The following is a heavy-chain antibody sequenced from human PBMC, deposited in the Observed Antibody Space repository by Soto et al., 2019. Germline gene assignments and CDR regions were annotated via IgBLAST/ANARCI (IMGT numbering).Heavy chain of an antibody. CDR2: ISGSGGST. J-gene: IGHJ4*02. CDR3: AKDQGYSVSGAARPFDY. D-gene: IGHD6-6*01. V-gene: IGHV3-23*01. CDR1: GFTFSSYA. Sequence: GGSLRLSCAASGFTFSSYAMSWVRQAPGKGLEWVSAISGSGGSTYYADSVKGRFTISRDNSKNTLYLQMNSLRAEDTAVYYCAKDQGYSVSGAARPFDYWGQGTLVTVSS.